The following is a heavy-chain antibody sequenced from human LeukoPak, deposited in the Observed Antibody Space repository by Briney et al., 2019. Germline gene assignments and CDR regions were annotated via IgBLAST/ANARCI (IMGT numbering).Heavy chain of an antibody. D-gene: IGHD1-26*01. CDR3: ARDLHSGQYSGSYLNPLGY. CDR1: GYTFTSYY. Sequence: ASVKVSCKASGYTFTSYYMHWVRQAPGQGLEWMGIINPSGGSTSYAQKFQGRVTMTRDTSASTAYMELSSLRSEDTAVYYCARDLHSGQYSGSYLNPLGYWGQGTLVTVSS. CDR2: INPSGGST. J-gene: IGHJ4*02. V-gene: IGHV1-46*01.